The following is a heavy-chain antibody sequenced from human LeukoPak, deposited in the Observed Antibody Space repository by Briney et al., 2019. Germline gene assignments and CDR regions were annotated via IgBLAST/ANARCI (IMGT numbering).Heavy chain of an antibody. Sequence: ASVKVSCKASGYTFTSYDINWVRQATGQGLEWMGWMNPNSGNTGYAQKFQGRVTMTGNTSISTAYMELSSLRSEDTAVYYCARSRIMRIPRQNWFDPWGQGTLVTVSS. J-gene: IGHJ5*02. D-gene: IGHD3-16*01. CDR2: MNPNSGNT. CDR1: GYTFTSYD. CDR3: ARSRIMRIPRQNWFDP. V-gene: IGHV1-8*01.